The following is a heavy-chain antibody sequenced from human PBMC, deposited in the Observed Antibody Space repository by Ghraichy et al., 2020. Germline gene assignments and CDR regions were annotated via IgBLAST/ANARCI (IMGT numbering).Heavy chain of an antibody. J-gene: IGHJ4*02. D-gene: IGHD6-19*01. CDR1: GFTFSSYA. CDR3: ASSGYSSGWYGYSPHSVDY. Sequence: GGSLRLSCAASGFTFSSYAMSWVRQAPGKGLEWVSAISGSGGSTYYADSVKGRFTISRDNSKNTLYLQMNSLRAEDTAVYYCASSGYSSGWYGYSPHSVDYWGQGTLVTVSS. CDR2: ISGSGGST. V-gene: IGHV3-23*01.